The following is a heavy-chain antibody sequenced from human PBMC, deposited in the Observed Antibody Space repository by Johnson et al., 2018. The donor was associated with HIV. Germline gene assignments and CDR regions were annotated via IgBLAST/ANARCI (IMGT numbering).Heavy chain of an antibody. Sequence: VLLLESGGGLVQPGGSLRLSCVVSGFTFSSYAMSWVRQAPGKGLEWVSAISGSGGSTYYADSVKGRFTISRDNSKNTLYLKMNSLRAEDTAVYYCARDRAVPDDGYNDYAFDIWCQGTMVNVSS. V-gene: IGHV3-23*01. CDR1: GFTFSSYA. CDR3: ARDRAVPDDGYNDYAFDI. J-gene: IGHJ3*02. CDR2: ISGSGGST. D-gene: IGHD5-24*01.